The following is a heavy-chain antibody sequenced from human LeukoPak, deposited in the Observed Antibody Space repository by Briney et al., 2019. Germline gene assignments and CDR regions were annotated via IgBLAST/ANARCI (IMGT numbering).Heavy chain of an antibody. V-gene: IGHV3-33*08. CDR2: IWYGGSNK. CDR1: GFTFSSYG. D-gene: IGHD3-16*02. J-gene: IGHJ4*02. CDR3: AREGPGIPSRSTTFDY. Sequence: GGSLRLSCAASGFTFSSYGMHWVRQAPGKGLEWVAVIWYGGSNKYYADSVKGRFTISRDNSKNTLYLEMNSLRAEDTAVYFCAREGPGIPSRSTTFDYWGQGTLVTVSS.